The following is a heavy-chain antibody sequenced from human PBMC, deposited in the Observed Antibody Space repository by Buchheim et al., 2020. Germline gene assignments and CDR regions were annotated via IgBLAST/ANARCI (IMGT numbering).Heavy chain of an antibody. CDR3: ARDSGVAARGFDF. J-gene: IGHJ4*02. CDR1: GDSISSNNW. CDR2: IYHSGST. V-gene: IGHV4-4*02. Sequence: QVQLQESGPGLVKPSETLSLTCDVSGDSISSNNWWTWVRQPPGKGLEWIGEIYHSGSTNFNPSLKSRVTLSMDRSKTQFSLKLNSMTAADTAVYYCARDSGVAARGFDFWGQGTL. D-gene: IGHD6-13*01.